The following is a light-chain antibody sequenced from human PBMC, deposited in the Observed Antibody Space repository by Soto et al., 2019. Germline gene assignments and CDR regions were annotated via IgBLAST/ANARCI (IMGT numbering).Light chain of an antibody. J-gene: IGKJ2*01. V-gene: IGKV1-33*01. CDR3: QQYENIPPYT. CDR2: DAS. Sequence: DIQMTQSPSSLSASVGDRVTITCQASRDIRDFLNWYQQKPGKAPKLLIYDASNLAEGVPPRFSGSGSGTDFTFSISSLPPEDFATYYCQQYENIPPYTLGQGTKVDI. CDR1: RDIRDF.